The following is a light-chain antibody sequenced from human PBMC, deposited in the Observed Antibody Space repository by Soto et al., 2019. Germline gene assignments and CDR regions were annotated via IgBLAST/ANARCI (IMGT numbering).Light chain of an antibody. CDR1: SSDVGGYNY. Sequence: QSALTQPASVSGSPGQSITISCTGTSSDVGGYNYVSWHQQHPGKVPKLMIYVVSYRPSGVSNRFSGSKSGNTASLTISGLQAEDEADYYCSSYTTSSTYVFGTGTKLTVL. J-gene: IGLJ1*01. CDR2: VVS. CDR3: SSYTTSSTYV. V-gene: IGLV2-14*01.